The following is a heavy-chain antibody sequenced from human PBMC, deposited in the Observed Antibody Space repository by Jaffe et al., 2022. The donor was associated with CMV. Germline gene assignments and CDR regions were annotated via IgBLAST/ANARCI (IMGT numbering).Heavy chain of an antibody. V-gene: IGHV4-4*07. Sequence: QVPLQESGPGLVKPSETLSLTCTVSDGSISDYNWNWIRQPAGKRLEWIGRLHTGGGTNLNPSLKSRVTLSVDTSKNQFSLNLRSVTAADTAVFYCARDPGGSSGWLIDLWGQGTLVTVSS. D-gene: IGHD6-19*01. CDR1: DGSISDYN. J-gene: IGHJ5*02. CDR2: LHTGGGT. CDR3: ARDPGGSSGWLIDL.